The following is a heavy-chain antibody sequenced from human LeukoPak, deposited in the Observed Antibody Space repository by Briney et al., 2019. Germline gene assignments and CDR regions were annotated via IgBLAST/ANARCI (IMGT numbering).Heavy chain of an antibody. D-gene: IGHD6-6*01. CDR3: ARVGNSSS. CDR1: GFTFSTYS. CDR2: IYSGGST. Sequence: GGSLRLSCAASGFTFSTYSMNWVRQAPGKGLEWVSFIYSGGSTQYSDSVKGRFTISRDNSKNTLYLQMNSLRAEDTAVYYCARVGNSSSWGQGTLVTVSS. V-gene: IGHV3-66*01. J-gene: IGHJ5*02.